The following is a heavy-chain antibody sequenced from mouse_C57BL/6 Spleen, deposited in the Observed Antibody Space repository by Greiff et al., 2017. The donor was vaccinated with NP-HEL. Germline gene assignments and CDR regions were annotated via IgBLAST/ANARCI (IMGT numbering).Heavy chain of an antibody. V-gene: IGHV14-2*01. J-gene: IGHJ1*03. D-gene: IGHD1-1*01. CDR2: IDPEDGET. CDR3: ARNYYGSSHWYFDV. CDR1: GFNIKDYY. Sequence: EVQLQQSGAELVKPGASVKLSCTASGFNIKDYYMHWVKQRTEQGLEWIGRIDPEDGETKYAPNFQGKATITADTSSNTAYLQLSSLTSEDTAVYYCARNYYGSSHWYFDVWGTGTTVTVSS.